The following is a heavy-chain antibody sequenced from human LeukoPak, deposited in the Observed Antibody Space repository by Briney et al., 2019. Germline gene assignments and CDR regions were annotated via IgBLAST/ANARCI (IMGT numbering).Heavy chain of an antibody. CDR3: ATLEGGSLDY. CDR1: AFSPTTNY. CDR2: IYSGDTT. D-gene: IGHD3-16*01. J-gene: IGHJ4*02. Sequence: AGSLSLSWAADAFSPTTNYTSCVRQAPGKGLDWVSLIYSGDTTYYADSVKGRFTISRDNSKNTLYLQMNSLRAEDTAVYYCATLEGGSLDYWGQGAMVTVSS. V-gene: IGHV3-53*01.